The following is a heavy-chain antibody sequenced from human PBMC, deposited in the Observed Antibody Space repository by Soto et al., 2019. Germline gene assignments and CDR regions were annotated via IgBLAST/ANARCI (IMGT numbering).Heavy chain of an antibody. V-gene: IGHV3-53*01. CDR1: GFTVSSNY. CDR3: ARERGGKGYGMDV. CDR2: IYSGGST. Sequence: EVQLVESGGGLIQPGGSLRLSCAASGFTVSSNYMSWVRQAPGKGLAWVSVIYSGGSTYYADSVKGRFTISRDNSKNTLYLQMNSLRAEDTAVYYCARERGGKGYGMDVWGQGTTVTVSS. J-gene: IGHJ6*02.